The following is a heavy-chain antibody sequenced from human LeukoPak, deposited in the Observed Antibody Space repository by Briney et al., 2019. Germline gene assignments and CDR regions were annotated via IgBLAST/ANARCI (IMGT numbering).Heavy chain of an antibody. CDR3: AKDLRAAAGDSNIDY. J-gene: IGHJ4*02. CDR2: ISYDGSNK. CDR1: GFTFSNYA. Sequence: GGSLRLSCAASGFTFSNYAMHWVRQAPGKGLEWVAVISYDGSNKSYADPVKGRFTISRDNSKNTLYLQMNSLRAEDTAVYYCAKDLRAAAGDSNIDYWGQGTLVTVSS. V-gene: IGHV3-30-3*01. D-gene: IGHD6-13*01.